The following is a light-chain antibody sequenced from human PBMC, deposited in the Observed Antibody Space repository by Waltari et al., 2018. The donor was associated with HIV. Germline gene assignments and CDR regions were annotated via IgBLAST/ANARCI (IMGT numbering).Light chain of an antibody. Sequence: GSYNRVSWYQQPPGTAPKLMIYEVSNRPSGVPDRFSGSKSGNTASLTISGLQAEDEADYYCSSYTSSSTFVFGGGSKLTVL. CDR1: GSYNR. J-gene: IGLJ2*01. V-gene: IGLV2-18*02. CDR2: EVS. CDR3: SSYTSSSTFV.